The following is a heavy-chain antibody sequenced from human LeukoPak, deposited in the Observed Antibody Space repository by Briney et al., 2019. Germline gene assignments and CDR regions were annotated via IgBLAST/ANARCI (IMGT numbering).Heavy chain of an antibody. CDR3: ARDYCGGDCPGGY. J-gene: IGHJ4*02. D-gene: IGHD2-21*02. CDR1: GFTFSSYE. Sequence: GGSLRLSCAASGFTFSSYEMNWVRQTPGKELEWVSYISSSGSTIYYADSVKGRFTISRDNAKNSLYLQMNSLRAEDTALYYCARDYCGGDCPGGYWGQGTLVTVSS. CDR2: ISSSGSTI. V-gene: IGHV3-48*03.